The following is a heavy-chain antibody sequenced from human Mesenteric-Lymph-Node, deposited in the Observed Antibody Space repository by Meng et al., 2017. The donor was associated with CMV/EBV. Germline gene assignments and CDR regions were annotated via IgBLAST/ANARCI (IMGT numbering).Heavy chain of an antibody. J-gene: IGHJ4*02. Sequence: QVQCHQWGAGRLQPSETLSVTCAVYGGSFSGYYWNWIRQSPEKGLEWIGEINHSGSTTYNPSFTSRIIISVDTSTNQISLNMSSVTAADTAVYYCARGSSYDILTGYFDYWGQGALVTVSS. CDR3: ARGSSYDILTGYFDY. D-gene: IGHD3-9*01. CDR1: GGSFSGYY. CDR2: INHSGST. V-gene: IGHV4-34*01.